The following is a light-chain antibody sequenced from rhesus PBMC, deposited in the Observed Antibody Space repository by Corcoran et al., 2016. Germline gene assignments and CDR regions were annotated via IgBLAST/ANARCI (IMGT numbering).Light chain of an antibody. J-gene: IGKJ4*01. CDR1: QSVSSS. CDR3: QQYSHWPLT. Sequence: EIVLTQSPATLSLSPGERATLSRSASQSVSSSLAWYQQKPEQAPRLLLYGASSRAPGIPDRFSGSGSGTDFTLTISSLEPEDFAVYYCQQYSHWPLTFGGGTKVEI. V-gene: IGKV3-42*03. CDR2: GAS.